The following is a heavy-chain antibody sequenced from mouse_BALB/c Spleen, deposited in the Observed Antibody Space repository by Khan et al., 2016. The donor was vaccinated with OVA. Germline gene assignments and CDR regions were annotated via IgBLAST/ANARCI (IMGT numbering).Heavy chain of an antibody. V-gene: IGHV5-6-5*01. Sequence: EVELVESGGGLVKPGGSLKLSCAASGFTFSSYDMSWVRQTPEKRLAWVASISSGGSTYYPDSVKGRFTISRDNVRNIMSLQLSSLMSEDTAMYYCAGCPYYGSSPCYFDYWGQGTTLTVSS. CDR3: AGCPYYGSSPCYFDY. J-gene: IGHJ2*01. D-gene: IGHD1-1*01. CDR2: ISSGGST. CDR1: GFTFSSYD.